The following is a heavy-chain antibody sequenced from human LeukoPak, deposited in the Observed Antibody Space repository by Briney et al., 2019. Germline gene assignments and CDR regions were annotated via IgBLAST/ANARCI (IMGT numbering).Heavy chain of an antibody. J-gene: IGHJ5*02. CDR2: IYSGGST. CDR3: ARHSRLGSSSSQYNWFDP. D-gene: IGHD6-13*01. CDR1: GFTVSSNY. V-gene: IGHV3-53*01. Sequence: GGSLRLSCAASGFTVSSNYMSWVRQAPGKGLEWVSVIYSGGSTYYADSVKGRFTISRDNSKNTLYLQMNSLRAEDTAVYYCARHSRLGSSSSQYNWFDPWGQGTLVTVSS.